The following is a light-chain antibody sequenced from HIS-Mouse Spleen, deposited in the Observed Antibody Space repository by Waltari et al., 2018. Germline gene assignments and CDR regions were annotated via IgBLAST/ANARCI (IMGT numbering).Light chain of an antibody. J-gene: IGKJ1*01. CDR3: QQYGSSPPWP. CDR2: GAS. CDR1: QSVSSSY. V-gene: IGKV3-20*01. Sequence: EIVLTQSPGTLSLSPGERATLSCRASQSVSSSYLAWYQQKPGQAPRPLIYGASSRATSIPDRFSGSGSGTDFTLTISRLEPEDFAVYYCQQYGSSPPWPFGQGTKVEIK.